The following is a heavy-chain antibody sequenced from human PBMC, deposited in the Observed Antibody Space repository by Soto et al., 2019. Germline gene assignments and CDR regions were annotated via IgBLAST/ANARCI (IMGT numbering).Heavy chain of an antibody. D-gene: IGHD6-19*01. V-gene: IGHV3-23*01. CDR3: AKAVSGAHWGDTFDI. CDR1: GFTFSSYA. Sequence: EVQLLESGGGLVQPGGSLRLSCAASGFTFSSYAMGWVRQAPGKGLEWVSTISGSGDITYYADSVKGRFTISRDKSKNTLYLQMNSLRAEDTAVYYCAKAVSGAHWGDTFDIWGQGTMVTVSS. CDR2: ISGSGDIT. J-gene: IGHJ3*02.